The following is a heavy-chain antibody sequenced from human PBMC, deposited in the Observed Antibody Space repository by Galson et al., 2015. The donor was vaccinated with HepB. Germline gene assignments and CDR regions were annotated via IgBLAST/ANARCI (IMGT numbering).Heavy chain of an antibody. CDR3: ARSRVPYCGGDCRDAFDI. CDR2: IIPIFGTA. V-gene: IGHV1-69*13. J-gene: IGHJ3*02. CDR1: GGTFSSYA. Sequence: SVKVSCKASGGTFSSYAISWVRQAPGQGLEWMGGIIPIFGTANYAQKFQGRVTITADESTSTAYMELSSLRSEDTAVYYCARSRVPYCGGDCRDAFDIWGQGTMVTVSS. D-gene: IGHD2-21*01.